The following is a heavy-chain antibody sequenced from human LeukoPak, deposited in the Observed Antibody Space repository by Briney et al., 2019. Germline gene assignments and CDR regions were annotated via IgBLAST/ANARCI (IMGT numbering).Heavy chain of an antibody. D-gene: IGHD6-6*01. CDR3: AREYSTSSTSFDY. V-gene: IGHV4-34*01. Sequence: SETLSLTCGVYGGSLSGHFWSWIRQPLGKGLEWIGEIKHTGYTNYNPSLKSRVIISVDTSKNQFSLKLSSMTAADTAVYYCAREYSTSSTSFDYWGQGTLATVSS. CDR1: GGSLSGHF. CDR2: IKHTGYT. J-gene: IGHJ4*02.